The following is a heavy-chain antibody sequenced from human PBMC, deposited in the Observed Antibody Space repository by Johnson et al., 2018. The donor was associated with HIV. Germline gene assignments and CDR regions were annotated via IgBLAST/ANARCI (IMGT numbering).Heavy chain of an antibody. CDR1: GFTFSSYD. J-gene: IGHJ3*02. V-gene: IGHV3-13*01. D-gene: IGHD1-7*01. CDR2: IGTAGDT. CDR3: ARASNYEYDSFYI. Sequence: VKLVESGGGLVQPGGSLRLSCAASGFTFSSYDMHWVRQATGKGLEWVSAIGTAGDTYYPGSVKGRFTISRENAKNSLYLQMNSLRAGDTAVYYCARASNYEYDSFYIWGQGTMVTVSS.